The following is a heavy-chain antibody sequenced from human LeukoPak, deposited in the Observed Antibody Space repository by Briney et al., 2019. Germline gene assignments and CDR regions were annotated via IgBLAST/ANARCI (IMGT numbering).Heavy chain of an antibody. CDR3: ARGYSSGWSWVDY. CDR1: GYSISSGYY. CDR2: IYHSGST. Sequence: PSETLSLTCTVSGYSISSGYYWGWIRQPPGKGLEWIGNIYHSGSTYYKPSLKSRVTISVDTSKNQFSLKLSSVTAADTAMYYCARGYSSGWSWVDYWGQGTLVTVSS. D-gene: IGHD6-19*01. J-gene: IGHJ4*02. V-gene: IGHV4-38-2*02.